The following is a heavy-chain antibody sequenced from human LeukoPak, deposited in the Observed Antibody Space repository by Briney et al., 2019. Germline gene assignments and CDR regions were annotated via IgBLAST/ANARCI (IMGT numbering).Heavy chain of an antibody. D-gene: IGHD3-22*01. CDR3: AGLVGRYSSGLYYYYFDY. Sequence: SGTLSLTCTVSGDSINTLDLWSWVRQPPGKGLEWIGEMYLSGTTHSNPSVKSRVTISIDKSKNQFFLNLSSVTAADTAVYYCAGLVGRYSSGLYYYYFDYWGQGTLVTVSS. CDR1: GDSINTLDL. J-gene: IGHJ4*02. CDR2: MYLSGTT. V-gene: IGHV4-4*02.